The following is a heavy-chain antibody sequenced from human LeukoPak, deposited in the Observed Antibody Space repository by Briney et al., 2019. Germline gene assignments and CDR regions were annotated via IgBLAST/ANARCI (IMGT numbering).Heavy chain of an antibody. D-gene: IGHD3-10*01. CDR2: INYSGTT. J-gene: IGHJ4*02. Sequence: PSETLSLTCSVSGGSISTYYWSWIRQPPGKGLEWIGYINYSGTTNYNPSLKSRVTISVDTSKNQFSPRLNSVTAADTAVYICARFGSDTFGYKYYFDSWGQGILVTVSS. V-gene: IGHV4-59*08. CDR3: ARFGSDTFGYKYYFDS. CDR1: GGSISTYY.